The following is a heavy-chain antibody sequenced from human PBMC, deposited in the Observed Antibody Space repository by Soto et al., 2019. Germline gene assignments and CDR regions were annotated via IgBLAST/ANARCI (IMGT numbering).Heavy chain of an antibody. CDR1: GYTFTSYG. D-gene: IGHD6-13*01. Sequence: QVQLVQSGAEVKKPGASVKVSCKASGYTFTSYGISWVRHAPGQGLEWMGWISAYNGNTNYAQKLQGRVTMTTDTSTSTAYMEVRSLSSDDKAVYYCSRESNSSQGDYYYYYCMDACGKGTTVTVSS. V-gene: IGHV1-18*04. CDR2: ISAYNGNT. J-gene: IGHJ6*03. CDR3: SRESNSSQGDYYYYYCMDA.